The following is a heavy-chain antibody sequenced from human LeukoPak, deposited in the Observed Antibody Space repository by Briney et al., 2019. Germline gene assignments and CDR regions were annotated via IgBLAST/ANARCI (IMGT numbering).Heavy chain of an antibody. V-gene: IGHV3-30*18. CDR2: ISYDGSNK. Sequence: GGSLRLSCAASGFTSSSYGMHWVRQAPGKGLEWVAVISYDGSNKYYADSVKGRFIISRDNSKNTLYLQMNSLRAEDTAVYYCAKGGIAAAGPYFDYWGQGTLVTVSS. CDR3: AKGGIAAAGPYFDY. J-gene: IGHJ4*02. D-gene: IGHD6-13*01. CDR1: GFTSSSYG.